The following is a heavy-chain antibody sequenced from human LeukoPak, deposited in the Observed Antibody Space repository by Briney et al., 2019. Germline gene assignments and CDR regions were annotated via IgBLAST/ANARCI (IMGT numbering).Heavy chain of an antibody. J-gene: IGHJ4*02. CDR2: INHSGRT. CDR1: PGSFSGYY. V-gene: IGHV4-34*01. D-gene: IGHD3-9*01. Sequence: PSETLSLTCAGYPGSFSGYYWSWIGQPPVHGPEEIGEINHSGRTNYNPYLKSRVTISVDTSKNQFSLKLSSVTAADTAVFFQAEDGIRDFDWFPLFDYWGQGTLVTVSS. CDR3: AEDGIRDFDWFPLFDY.